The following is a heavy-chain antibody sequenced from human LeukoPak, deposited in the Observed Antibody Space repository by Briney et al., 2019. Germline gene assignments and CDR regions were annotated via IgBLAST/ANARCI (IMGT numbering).Heavy chain of an antibody. Sequence: SETLSLTCAVYGGSFSGYYWSWIRQPPGKGLEWIGEINHSGSTNYNPSLKSRVTISVDTSKNQFSLKLSSVTAADTAVYYCARGIRGYSYGYDYWGQGTLVTVSS. J-gene: IGHJ4*02. V-gene: IGHV4-34*01. D-gene: IGHD5-18*01. CDR1: GGSFSGYY. CDR3: ARGIRGYSYGYDY. CDR2: INHSGST.